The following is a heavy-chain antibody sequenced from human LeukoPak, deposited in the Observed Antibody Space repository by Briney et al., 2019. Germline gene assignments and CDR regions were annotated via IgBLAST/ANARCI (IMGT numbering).Heavy chain of an antibody. CDR3: ARMSYGSGSPELAN. CDR1: GGTFSSYA. J-gene: IGHJ4*02. V-gene: IGHV1-69*04. Sequence: GSSVKVSCKASGGTFSSYAISWVRQAPGQGLEWMGRIIPILGIANYAQKFQGRVTITADKSTSTAYMELSSLRSEDTAVYYCARMSYGSGSPELANWGQGTLVTVSS. CDR2: IIPILGIA. D-gene: IGHD3-10*01.